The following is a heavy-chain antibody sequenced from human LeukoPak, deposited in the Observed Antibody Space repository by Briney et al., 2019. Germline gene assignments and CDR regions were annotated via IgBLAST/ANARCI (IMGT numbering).Heavy chain of an antibody. D-gene: IGHD2-21*02. Sequence: GGSLRLSCAASGFTFSSYAMHWDRQAPGKGLEWVANIKQDGSEKYYVDYMKGRFTIARANAKNSLYLQMNSLRAEDTAVYYCARECGGDCYSQYYFDYWGQGTLVTVSS. V-gene: IGHV3-7*01. CDR2: IKQDGSEK. CDR1: GFTFSSYA. J-gene: IGHJ4*02. CDR3: ARECGGDCYSQYYFDY.